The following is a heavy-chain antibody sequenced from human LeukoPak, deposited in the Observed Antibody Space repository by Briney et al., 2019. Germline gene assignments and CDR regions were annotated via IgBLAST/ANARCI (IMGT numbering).Heavy chain of an antibody. CDR2: IYYSGST. CDR1: GGSISSGGYY. V-gene: IGHV4-31*03. CDR3: ARVGYYDSSGYYSPYFDY. Sequence: SQTLSLTCTVSGGSISSGGYYWSWIRQHPGKGLEWIGYIYYSGSTYYNPSLKSRVTISVDTSKNQFSQKLSSVTAADTAVYYCARVGYYDSSGYYSPYFDYWGQGTLVTVSS. D-gene: IGHD3-22*01. J-gene: IGHJ4*02.